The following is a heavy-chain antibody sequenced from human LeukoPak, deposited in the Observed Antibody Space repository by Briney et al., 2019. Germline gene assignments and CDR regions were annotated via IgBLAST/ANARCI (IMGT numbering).Heavy chain of an antibody. CDR2: ISSSSSYI. J-gene: IGHJ3*02. CDR1: AFMFSSYS. D-gene: IGHD3-10*01. V-gene: IGHV3-21*01. Sequence: GGSLRLSCAASAFMFSSYSMKWVRQAPGKGLEWVSSISSSSSYIFYADSVKGRFTISRDNAKKSLPLQMNSLRAEDTAVYYYASARGEDYYGSGNYLRAFDIWGQGTMVTVSS. CDR3: ASARGEDYYGSGNYLRAFDI.